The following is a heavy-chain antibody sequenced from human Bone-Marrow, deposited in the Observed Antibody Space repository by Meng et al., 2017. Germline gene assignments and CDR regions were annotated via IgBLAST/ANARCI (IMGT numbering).Heavy chain of an antibody. CDR1: GGSISSSSYY. Sequence: SETLSLTCTVSGGSISSSSYYWGWIRQPPGKGLEWIGSIYYSGSTYYNPSLKSRVTISVDTSKNQFSLKLSSVTAADTAVYYCARDRYSSGGGFGYWGQGTLVTVSS. CDR3: ARDRYSSGGGFGY. J-gene: IGHJ4*02. V-gene: IGHV4-39*07. CDR2: IYYSGST. D-gene: IGHD6-19*01.